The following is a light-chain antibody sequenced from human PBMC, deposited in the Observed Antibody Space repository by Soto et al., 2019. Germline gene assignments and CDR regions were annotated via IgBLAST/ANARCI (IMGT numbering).Light chain of an antibody. CDR3: SSYTSISTVV. Sequence: QSALTQPASVSGSPGQSITISCTGTSSDVGGYNYVSWYQQHPDKAPKLVIYNVNNRPSGVSDRFSGSKSGNTASLIIPGLQAEDEADYYCSSYTSISTVVFGGGTKLTVL. V-gene: IGLV2-14*03. CDR2: NVN. J-gene: IGLJ2*01. CDR1: SSDVGGYNY.